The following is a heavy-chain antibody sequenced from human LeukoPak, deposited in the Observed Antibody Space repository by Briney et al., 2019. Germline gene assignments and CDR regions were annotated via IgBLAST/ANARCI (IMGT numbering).Heavy chain of an antibody. CDR1: GINFVGYG. CDR3: ALTTRGY. J-gene: IGHJ4*01. D-gene: IGHD1-1*01. Sequence: GGSLRLSCSASGINFVGYGMHWVRQAPGKGLEWVAFIRFNGTTKVYSDSVEGRFTISRDNSKNTLYLQMNSLTVEDTAMYYCALTTRGYWGQGTLVIVSS. V-gene: IGHV3-30*02. CDR2: IRFNGTTK.